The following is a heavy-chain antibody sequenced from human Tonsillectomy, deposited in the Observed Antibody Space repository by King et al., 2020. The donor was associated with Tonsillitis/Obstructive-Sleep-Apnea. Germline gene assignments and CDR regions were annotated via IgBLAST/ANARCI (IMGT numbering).Heavy chain of an antibody. CDR2: ISSSSGYT. J-gene: IGHJ6*03. Sequence: VQLVESGGGLFKPGGSLRLSCAASGFTFSDYYMSWIRQAPGRGLECVSYISSSSGYTNYADSVKGRFTISRDNAKNSLYLQMNSLRDEDTAVYNCARTEDYYYMDVWGKGTTVTVSS. CDR3: ARTEDYYYMDV. CDR1: GFTFSDYY. V-gene: IGHV3-11*05.